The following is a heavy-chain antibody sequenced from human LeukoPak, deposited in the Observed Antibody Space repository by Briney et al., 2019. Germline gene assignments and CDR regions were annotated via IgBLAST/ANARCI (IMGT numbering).Heavy chain of an antibody. D-gene: IGHD1-26*01. CDR1: GYTFSSYT. Sequence: GASVMVSCKAFGYTFSSYTMHWVRQAPGQGLEWMGIVNPSGGNTNYAQKFQGRVTMTRDMSTTTVYMELSSLRSEDAAVYYCSRERRSGSYYFDYWGQGTLVTVSS. CDR3: SRERRSGSYYFDY. J-gene: IGHJ4*02. CDR2: VNPSGGNT. V-gene: IGHV1-46*01.